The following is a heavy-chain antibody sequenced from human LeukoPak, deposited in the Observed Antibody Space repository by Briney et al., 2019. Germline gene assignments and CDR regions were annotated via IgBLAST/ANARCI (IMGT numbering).Heavy chain of an antibody. CDR1: GYTFTSYY. D-gene: IGHD3-22*01. CDR3: AREDYYDSGSSDY. CDR2: INPSGGST. Sequence: ASVKVSCKASGYTFTSYYMYWVRRAPGQGLEWMGIINPSGGSTTYAQKFQSRVTMTRDTSTSTVYMELSSLRSEDTAIYYCAREDYYDSGSSDYWGQGTLVTVSS. V-gene: IGHV1-46*01. J-gene: IGHJ4*02.